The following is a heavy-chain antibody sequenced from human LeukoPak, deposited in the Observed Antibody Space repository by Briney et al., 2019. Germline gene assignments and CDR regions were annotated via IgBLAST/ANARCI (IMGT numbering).Heavy chain of an antibody. Sequence: GASVKVSCKASGGTFSSYAISWVRQAPGQGLEWMGWINAGNGHTKYSQNFQGRVTITRDSSASTVYMELSSLTSEDTAVYYCARGIWSARTVDYYLDSWGQGTLVTVSS. CDR3: ARGIWSARTVDYYLDS. CDR1: GGTFSSYA. V-gene: IGHV1-3*01. CDR2: INAGNGHT. J-gene: IGHJ4*02. D-gene: IGHD2-21*01.